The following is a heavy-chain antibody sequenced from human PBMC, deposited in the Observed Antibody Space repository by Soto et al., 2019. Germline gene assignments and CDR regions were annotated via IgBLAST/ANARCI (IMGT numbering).Heavy chain of an antibody. J-gene: IGHJ4*02. Sequence: PGGSLRLSCAASGFTFSSYAMSWVRQAPGKGLEWVSAISGSGGSTYYADSVKGRFTISRDNSKNTLYLQMNSLRAXEXAVYXCAKDTTSWNYVGFDHWGQGTLVTVSS. D-gene: IGHD1-7*01. CDR3: AKDTTSWNYVGFDH. CDR1: GFTFSSYA. V-gene: IGHV3-23*01. CDR2: ISGSGGST.